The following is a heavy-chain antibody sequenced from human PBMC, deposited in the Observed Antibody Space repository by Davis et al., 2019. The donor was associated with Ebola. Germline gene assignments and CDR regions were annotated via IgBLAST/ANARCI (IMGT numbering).Heavy chain of an antibody. Sequence: PETLSLTCAVYGRSLSGYYWSWIRQPPGKGLEWIGELNHSGSTNYNPSLKSRVTISVDTSKNQFSLKLSSVTAADTAVYYCARVVVVVVAALNWFDPWGQGTLVTVSS. CDR3: ARVVVVVVAALNWFDP. CDR2: LNHSGST. CDR1: GRSLSGYY. D-gene: IGHD2-15*01. J-gene: IGHJ5*02. V-gene: IGHV4-34*01.